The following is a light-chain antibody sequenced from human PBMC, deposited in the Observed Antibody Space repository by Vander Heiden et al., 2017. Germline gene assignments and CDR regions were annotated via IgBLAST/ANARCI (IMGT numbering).Light chain of an antibody. CDR2: AAS. V-gene: IGKV1-39*01. Sequence: MQMTQSPPSLSASLGDRVTTTSRASERIDLYLNWYRQKPGKGPELLIYAASNLQSWVPSRFSGSGSGTDFTLTIASLRPEDFATYYCQQSHGAPYNFGQGTKLE. CDR1: ERIDLY. CDR3: QQSHGAPYN. J-gene: IGKJ2*01.